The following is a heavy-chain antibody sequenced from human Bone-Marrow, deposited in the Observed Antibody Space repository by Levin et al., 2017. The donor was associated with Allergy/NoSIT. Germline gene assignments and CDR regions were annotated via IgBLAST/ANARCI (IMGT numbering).Heavy chain of an antibody. CDR2: FDPEDGET. V-gene: IGHV1-24*01. D-gene: IGHD5-24*01. Sequence: VASVKVSCKVSGYTLTELSMHWVRQAPGKGLEWMGGFDPEDGETIYAQKFQGRVTMTEDTSTDTAYMELSSLRSEDTAVYYCATDGDGYNYHYYYYGMDVWGQGTTVTVSS. J-gene: IGHJ6*02. CDR1: GYTLTELS. CDR3: ATDGDGYNYHYYYYGMDV.